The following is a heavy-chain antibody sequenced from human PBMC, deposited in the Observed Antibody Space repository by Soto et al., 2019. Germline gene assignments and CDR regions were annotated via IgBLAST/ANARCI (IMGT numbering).Heavy chain of an antibody. Sequence: QVQLVQSGAEVKKPGASVKVSCKASGYTFTGYYMHWVRQAPGLGLEWMGWLNPNSGSTNYAQKFQSRVTMTRETSISTAHVDLRRLRSDGTAVYYCAREHCSGVSCDRWFDPWGQGTLVTVSS. J-gene: IGHJ5*02. CDR1: GYTFTGYY. CDR2: LNPNSGST. CDR3: AREHCSGVSCDRWFDP. V-gene: IGHV1-2*02. D-gene: IGHD2-15*01.